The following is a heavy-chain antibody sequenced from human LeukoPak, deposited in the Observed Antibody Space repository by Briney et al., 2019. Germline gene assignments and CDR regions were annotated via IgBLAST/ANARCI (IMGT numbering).Heavy chain of an antibody. V-gene: IGHV3-20*04. CDR1: GFTFDDYA. J-gene: IGHJ6*03. D-gene: IGHD5-18*01. CDR3: ARGSVQLWLRDTYYYMDV. Sequence: GESLRLSCAASGFTFDDYAMNWVRQVPGRGLEWVSGVNWNGRITEYADSVKDRFTISRQNTKNSLYLYMNNLGGEDTALYFCARGSVQLWLRDTYYYMDVWGKGTTVTVSS. CDR2: VNWNGRIT.